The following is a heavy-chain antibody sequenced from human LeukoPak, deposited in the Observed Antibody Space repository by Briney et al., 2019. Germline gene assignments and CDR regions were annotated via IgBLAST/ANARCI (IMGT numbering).Heavy chain of an antibody. CDR2: IKHSGST. J-gene: IGHJ1*01. CDR1: GGSFSGYY. V-gene: IGHV4-34*01. D-gene: IGHD2-21*02. Sequence: SETLSLTCAVYGGSFSGYYWSWIRQPPGKGLEWIGEIKHSGSTNYNPSLKSRVTISVDTSKNQFSLKLSSVTAADTAVYYCARGAWGGDPRYFQHWGQGTPVTVSS. CDR3: ARGAWGGDPRYFQH.